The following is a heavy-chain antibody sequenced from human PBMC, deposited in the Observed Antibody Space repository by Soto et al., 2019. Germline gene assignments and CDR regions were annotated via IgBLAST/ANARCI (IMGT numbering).Heavy chain of an antibody. J-gene: IGHJ6*03. V-gene: IGHV4-59*01. CDR2: IYYIGST. D-gene: IGHD2-15*01. CDR1: GGSISSYY. Sequence: SDTLSLTCTVFGGSISSYYWRWMREPPGKGLEWIGYIYYIGSTNYNPSLKRRVTISVDTSKNQSSLKLSSVTAADTALYYCASGPTPGSYYYYMDVWGKGTTVTISS. CDR3: ASGPTPGSYYYYMDV.